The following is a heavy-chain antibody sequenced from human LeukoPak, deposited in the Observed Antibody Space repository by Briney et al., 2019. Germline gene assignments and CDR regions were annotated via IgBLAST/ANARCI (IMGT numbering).Heavy chain of an antibody. CDR2: ISGDAAST. V-gene: IGHV3-43*02. CDR1: GFTFDNYA. J-gene: IGHJ4*02. CDR3: ARDRGELLADY. Sequence: PGGSLRLSCAASGFTFDNYAMHWVRQAPGKGLEWVSLISGDAASTFYAGSVKGRFTISRDNSKNTLYLQMNSLRAEDTAVYYCARDRGELLADYWGQGTLVTVSS. D-gene: IGHD1-26*01.